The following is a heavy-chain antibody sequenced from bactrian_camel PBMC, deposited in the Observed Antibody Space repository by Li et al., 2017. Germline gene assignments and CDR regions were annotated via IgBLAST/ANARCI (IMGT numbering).Heavy chain of an antibody. D-gene: IGHD1*01. Sequence: HVQLVESGGGSVQAGGSLRLSCVASGYTIRDLSDTCMGWFRQTPGKEREAIAHFDSDRRANYADSVKGRFTIGKDNANTLYLQMDNLKPEDTAMYYCAANSVWRGCAQARGATEFEDRGQGTQVTVS. CDR1: GYTIRDLSDTC. J-gene: IGHJ4*01. CDR3: AANSVWRGCAQARGATEFED. CDR2: FDSDRRA. V-gene: IGHV3S53*01.